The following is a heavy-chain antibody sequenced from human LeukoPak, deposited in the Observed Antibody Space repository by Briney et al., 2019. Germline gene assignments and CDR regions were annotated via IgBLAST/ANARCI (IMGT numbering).Heavy chain of an antibody. D-gene: IGHD6-6*01. CDR1: GGSLSGYY. CDR2: INHSGST. Sequence: SETLSLTCAVYGGSLSGYYWSWIRQPPGKGLEWIGEINHSGSTNYNPSLKSRVTISVDTSKNQFSLKLSSVTAADTAVYYCARGLSARLNTWGQGTLVTVSS. CDR3: ARGLSARLNT. V-gene: IGHV4-34*01. J-gene: IGHJ5*02.